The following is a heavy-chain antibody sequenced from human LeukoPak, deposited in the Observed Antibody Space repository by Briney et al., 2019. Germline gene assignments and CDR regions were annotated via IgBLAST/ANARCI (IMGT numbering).Heavy chain of an antibody. V-gene: IGHV3-21*01. CDR1: AFSFSNYN. CDR3: ARDPYSGSYSDYYYYYMDV. D-gene: IGHD1-26*01. CDR2: ITSRGSYI. J-gene: IGHJ6*03. Sequence: GGSLRLSCAAAAFSFSNYNMNWVRQAPGKGLEWVSSITSRGSYIYYADSVKGRFTISRDNAKNSLYLLLNSLRAEDTAVYYCARDPYSGSYSDYYYYYMDVWGKGTTVTVSS.